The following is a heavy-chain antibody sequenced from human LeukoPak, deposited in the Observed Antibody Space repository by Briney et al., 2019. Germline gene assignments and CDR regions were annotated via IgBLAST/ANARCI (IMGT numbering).Heavy chain of an antibody. CDR2: ISGSGGRT. J-gene: IGHJ4*02. CDR1: GFTFNIYT. Sequence: GESLRLSCAASGFTFNIYTMYWVRQAPGKGLEWVSAISGSGGRTYSADSVKGRFTISRDNSKNTLYLQMNSLRAEDTAVYYCAKDRFLGGQSGGDYWGRGTLVTVSS. D-gene: IGHD4-23*01. V-gene: IGHV3-23*01. CDR3: AKDRFLGGQSGGDY.